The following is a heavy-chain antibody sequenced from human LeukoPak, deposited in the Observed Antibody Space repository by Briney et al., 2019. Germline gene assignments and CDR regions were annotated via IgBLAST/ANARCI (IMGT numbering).Heavy chain of an antibody. D-gene: IGHD1-1*01. CDR3: ARDGTYYFDY. Sequence: PGGSLRLSCAASGFTVSDNYTSWVRQAPGKGLEWVSYISSSGSTIYYADSVKGRFTISRDNAKNSLYLQMNSLRAEDTAVYYCARDGTYYFDYWGQGTLVTVSS. CDR1: GFTVSDNY. V-gene: IGHV3-11*04. J-gene: IGHJ4*02. CDR2: ISSSGSTI.